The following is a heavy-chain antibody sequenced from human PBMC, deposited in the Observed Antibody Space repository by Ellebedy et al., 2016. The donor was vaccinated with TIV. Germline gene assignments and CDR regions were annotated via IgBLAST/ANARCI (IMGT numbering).Heavy chain of an antibody. CDR2: IVGSGA. CDR1: GFTFSPYA. Sequence: PGGSLRLSCAASGFTFSPYAMAWVRQAPGKGLEWVSGIVGSGAQKYADSVKGRFTIFRDNSKRTVDLQMNSLRAEDTAVYYCVTDGPLGEVRHWGQGTLVTVSS. V-gene: IGHV3-23*01. CDR3: VTDGPLGEVRH. J-gene: IGHJ1*01.